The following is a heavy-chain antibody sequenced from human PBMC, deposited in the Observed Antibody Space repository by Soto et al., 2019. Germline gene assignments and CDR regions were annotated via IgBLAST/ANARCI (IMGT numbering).Heavy chain of an antibody. Sequence: GESLKISCKASGYSFTNYWIAWVRQIPWKCLEYMGIIYPSDSDSRYSPSFQGQVTFSAHKSINTAYLQWSSLKASDTAMYYCARHGLYGDYSSNYFDPWGQGPLVTVSS. CDR1: GYSFTNYW. J-gene: IGHJ5*02. D-gene: IGHD4-17*01. CDR3: ARHGLYGDYSSNYFDP. V-gene: IGHV5-51*01. CDR2: IYPSDSDS.